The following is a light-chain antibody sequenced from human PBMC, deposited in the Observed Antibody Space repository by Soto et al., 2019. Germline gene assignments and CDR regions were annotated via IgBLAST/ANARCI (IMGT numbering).Light chain of an antibody. J-gene: IGKJ1*01. V-gene: IGKV1-5*03. Sequence: DIQMTQSPSTLSGSVGDRVTITCRASQTSSSWLAWYQQKPGEAPKLLIYKASTLKSGAPSRFSGSGSRTEFTLTISSLQPDDFATYYCQHYNSYSEAFGQGTKVDI. CDR1: QTSSSW. CDR2: KAS. CDR3: QHYNSYSEA.